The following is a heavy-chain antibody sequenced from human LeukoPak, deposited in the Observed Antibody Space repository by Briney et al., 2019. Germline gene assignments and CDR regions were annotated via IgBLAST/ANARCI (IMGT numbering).Heavy chain of an antibody. CDR2: INPSGGST. D-gene: IGHD3-22*01. Sequence: WASVKVSCKASGYTFTSYAMNWVRQAPGQGLEWLGIINPSGGSTTYAQTFQGRVNVTRDMSTSTLYMELSSLRSEDTAVYYCAREGSGYVGSLDYWGQGTLVTVSS. CDR1: GYTFTSYA. V-gene: IGHV1-46*01. J-gene: IGHJ4*02. CDR3: AREGSGYVGSLDY.